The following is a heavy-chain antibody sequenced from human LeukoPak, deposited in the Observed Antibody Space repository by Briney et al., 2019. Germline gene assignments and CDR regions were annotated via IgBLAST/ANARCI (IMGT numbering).Heavy chain of an antibody. Sequence: PGGSLRLSCAASGFTFSSYAISFVRQAQGKSLEWVSAVSGSGGSTYYAGSVKGRFTISHDNSKNTLYLQMNSLRAEDTAVYYCAKREKQLWLVWFDYWGQGTLVTVSS. D-gene: IGHD5-18*01. CDR2: VSGSGGST. V-gene: IGHV3-23*01. J-gene: IGHJ4*02. CDR3: AKREKQLWLVWFDY. CDR1: GFTFSSYA.